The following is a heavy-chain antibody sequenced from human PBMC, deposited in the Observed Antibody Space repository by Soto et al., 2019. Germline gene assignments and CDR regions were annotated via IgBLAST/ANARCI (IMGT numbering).Heavy chain of an antibody. CDR3: ARDRAYYYDSSGYQYDGY. CDR1: GFTFSSYA. V-gene: IGHV3-30-3*01. J-gene: IGHJ4*02. D-gene: IGHD3-22*01. Sequence: PGGSLRLSCAASGFTFSSYAMHWVRQAPGKGLEWVAVISYDGSNKYYADSVKGRFTISRDNSKNTLYLQMNSLRAEDTAVYYCARDRAYYYDSSGYQYDGYWGQGTLVTVSS. CDR2: ISYDGSNK.